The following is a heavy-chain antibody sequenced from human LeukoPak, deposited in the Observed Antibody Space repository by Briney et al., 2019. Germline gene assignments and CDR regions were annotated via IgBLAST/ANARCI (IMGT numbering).Heavy chain of an antibody. CDR3: ARESKEYYYGSSGSFDY. CDR1: GFTFSSYW. CDR2: INSDGSST. Sequence: GGSLRLSCAASGFTFSSYWMHWVRQAPGKGLVWVSRINSDGSSTSYADSVKGRFTISRDNAKNTLYLQMNSLRAEDTAVYYCARESKEYYYGSSGSFDYWGQGTLVTVSS. J-gene: IGHJ4*02. D-gene: IGHD3-22*01. V-gene: IGHV3-74*01.